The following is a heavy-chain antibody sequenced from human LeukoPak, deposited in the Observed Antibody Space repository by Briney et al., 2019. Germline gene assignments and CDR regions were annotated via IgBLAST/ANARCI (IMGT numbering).Heavy chain of an antibody. V-gene: IGHV3-23*01. CDR3: AKTDSSSWYDTLDY. CDR2: ISGSGGST. J-gene: IGHJ4*02. CDR1: GFTFSSYA. Sequence: GGSLRLSCAASGFTFSSYAMSWVRQAPGKGLEWVSAISGSGGSTYYADSVRGRFTISRDNSKNTLFLQMDSLRAEDTAVYYCAKTDSSSWYDTLDYWGQGTLVTVSS. D-gene: IGHD6-13*01.